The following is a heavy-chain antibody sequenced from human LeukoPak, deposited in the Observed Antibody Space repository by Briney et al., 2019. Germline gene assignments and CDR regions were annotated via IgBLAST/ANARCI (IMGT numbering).Heavy chain of an antibody. J-gene: IGHJ4*02. CDR3: ARDAPKLQYDYVWGSYRPADY. CDR2: ISAYNGNT. V-gene: IGHV1-18*01. D-gene: IGHD3-16*02. CDR1: GYTFTSYG. Sequence: ASVKVSCKASGYTFTSYGISWVRQAPGQGLEWMGWISAYNGNTNYAQKLQGRATMTTDTSTSTAYMELRSLRSDDTAVYYCARDAPKLQYDYVWGSYRPADYWGQGTLVTVSS.